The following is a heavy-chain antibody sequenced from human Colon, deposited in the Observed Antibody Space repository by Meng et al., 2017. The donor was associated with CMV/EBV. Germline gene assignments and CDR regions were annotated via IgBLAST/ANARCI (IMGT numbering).Heavy chain of an antibody. J-gene: IGHJ6*02. Sequence: GGSLRLSCTASGFSLSNYGVTWVRQAPGKGLEWVSGISNSGDTTYSPDSVKGRFTISRDNSKNILYLQMNRLRAEDTAVYYCAREPYQRLEPYYYSMDVWGQGTTVTVSS. CDR2: ISNSGDTT. D-gene: IGHD2-2*01. CDR1: GFSLSNYG. V-gene: IGHV3-23*01. CDR3: AREPYQRLEPYYYSMDV.